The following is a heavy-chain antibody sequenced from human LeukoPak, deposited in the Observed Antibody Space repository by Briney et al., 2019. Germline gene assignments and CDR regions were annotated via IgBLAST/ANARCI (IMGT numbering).Heavy chain of an antibody. D-gene: IGHD5-12*01. CDR2: ISGSGGST. Sequence: GGSLRLSCAASGFTFSSHGMSWVRQAPGKGLEWVSAISGSGGSTYYADSVKGRFTISRDNSKNTLYLQMNSLRAEDTAVYYCAKVQDPWWLTAFDIWGQGTMVTVSS. V-gene: IGHV3-23*01. CDR3: AKVQDPWWLTAFDI. J-gene: IGHJ3*02. CDR1: GFTFSSHG.